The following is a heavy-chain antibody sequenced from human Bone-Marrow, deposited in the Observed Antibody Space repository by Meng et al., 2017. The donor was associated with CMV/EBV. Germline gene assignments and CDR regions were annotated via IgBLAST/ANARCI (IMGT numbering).Heavy chain of an antibody. CDR1: GFTFSSYA. V-gene: IGHV3-23*01. Sequence: GESLKISCAASGFTFSSYAMSWVRQAPGKGLEWVSAISGSGGSTRYPQKFQGRVTITADKSTSTAYMELSSLRSEDTAVYYCAVGGPVVTGYWGQGTLVTGSS. D-gene: IGHD4-23*01. CDR2: ISGSGGST. CDR3: AVGGPVVTGY. J-gene: IGHJ4*02.